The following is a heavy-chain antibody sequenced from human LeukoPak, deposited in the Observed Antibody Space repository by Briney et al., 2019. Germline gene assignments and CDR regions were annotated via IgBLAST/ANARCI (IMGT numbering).Heavy chain of an antibody. CDR2: INPSGST. D-gene: IGHD3-22*01. CDR3: ARGRHDITMIVVVMTSVSYYLDV. Sequence: SQTLSLTCAVYGGSFSGYHWTWIRQSPGKGLEWIGDINPSGSTYYNPSLKSRLTISVDTSKNQFSLKLRSVTAADTAVYYCARGRHDITMIVVVMTSVSYYLDVWGKGTTVTVS. V-gene: IGHV4-34*01. J-gene: IGHJ6*03. CDR1: GGSFSGYH.